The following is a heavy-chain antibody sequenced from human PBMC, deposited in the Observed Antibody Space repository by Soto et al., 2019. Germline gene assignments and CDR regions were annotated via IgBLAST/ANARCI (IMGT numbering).Heavy chain of an antibody. J-gene: IGHJ5*02. D-gene: IGHD3-10*01. CDR3: ARDHFSGVTWAHFFAH. V-gene: IGHV1-69*01. CDR2: IIPAPDMI. Sequence: QVQLVQSGAEVAKPGSSVKVSCKASGDNFTNLALSWVRQAPGQGLVWMGGIIPAPDMIKYAEKFQGRVTITADESTSTAYMQLSSLTSEDTAVYYCARDHFSGVTWAHFFAHWGQGTLVTVSS. CDR1: GDNFTNLA.